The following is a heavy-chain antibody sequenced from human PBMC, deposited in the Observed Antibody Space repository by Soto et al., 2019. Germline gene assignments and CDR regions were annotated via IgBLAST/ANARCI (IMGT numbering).Heavy chain of an antibody. D-gene: IGHD2-15*01. V-gene: IGHV3-23*01. CDR2: ISGSGGST. J-gene: IGHJ6*02. Sequence: PXGSLRLSCAAAGFTFSSYAMSLVRQAPGRGLDWASAISGSGGSTYYADSVKGRFTISRDNSKNTLYLQMNSLRAEDTAVYYCAKDIGYCSGGSCYGFNYYYYYGMDSWGQGTTVTVSS. CDR1: GFTFSSYA. CDR3: AKDIGYCSGGSCYGFNYYYYYGMDS.